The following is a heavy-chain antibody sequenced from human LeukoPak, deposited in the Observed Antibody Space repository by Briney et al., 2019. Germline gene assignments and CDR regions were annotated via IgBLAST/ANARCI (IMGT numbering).Heavy chain of an antibody. Sequence: ASVKVSCKASGYTFTGYYMHWVRQAPGQGLEWMGWINPNSGGTNYAQKFQGRVTMTRDTSISTAYMELSRLRSDDTAVYYCARDLSVAGRYFDYWGQGTLVTVSS. CDR2: INPNSGGT. J-gene: IGHJ4*02. D-gene: IGHD6-19*01. CDR1: GYTFTGYY. CDR3: ARDLSVAGRYFDY. V-gene: IGHV1-2*02.